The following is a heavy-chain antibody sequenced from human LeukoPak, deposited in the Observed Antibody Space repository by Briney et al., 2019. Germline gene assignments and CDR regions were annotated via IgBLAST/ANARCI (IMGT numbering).Heavy chain of an antibody. Sequence: GGSLRLSCAASGFTFSSYGMHWVRQAPGKGLEWVAVIWYDGSNKYYADSVKGRFTISRDNSKNTLYLQMNSLRAEDTAVYYCASDLPFTSSDYGMDVWGQGTTVTVSS. CDR3: ASDLPFTSSDYGMDV. D-gene: IGHD6-19*01. CDR2: IWYDGSNK. V-gene: IGHV3-33*01. J-gene: IGHJ6*02. CDR1: GFTFSSYG.